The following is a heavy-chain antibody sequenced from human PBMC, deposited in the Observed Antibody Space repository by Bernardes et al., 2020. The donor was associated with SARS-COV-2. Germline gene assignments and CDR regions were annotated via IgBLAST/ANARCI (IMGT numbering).Heavy chain of an antibody. Sequence: SETLSLTCTVSGGSVNIGSDYWNWVLQPAGKGLEWIGRIYTSGSTKYNPSLKSRVTISVDTSKNQFSLKLSSVTAADTAVYYCARDPRQWLDSSHWYFDLWGRGTLVTVSS. J-gene: IGHJ2*01. CDR2: IYTSGST. CDR3: ARDPRQWLDSSHWYFDL. V-gene: IGHV4-61*10. CDR1: GGSVNIGSDY. D-gene: IGHD6-19*01.